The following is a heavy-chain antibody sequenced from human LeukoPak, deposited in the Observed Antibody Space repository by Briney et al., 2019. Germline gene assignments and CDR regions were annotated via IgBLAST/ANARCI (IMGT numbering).Heavy chain of an antibody. CDR3: ARIDGPTVFTYYMDL. Sequence: GESLRLSCATSGFSFNRRGMNWVRQPPGKGREWVSYISPRSETIFYAESVQGRFAVSRDDAKGSLYLQMHTLRVEDTAVYYCARIDGPTVFTYYMDLWGKGTTVTVAS. J-gene: IGHJ6*03. V-gene: IGHV3-48*04. CDR1: GFSFNRRG. D-gene: IGHD3-16*01. CDR2: ISPRSETI.